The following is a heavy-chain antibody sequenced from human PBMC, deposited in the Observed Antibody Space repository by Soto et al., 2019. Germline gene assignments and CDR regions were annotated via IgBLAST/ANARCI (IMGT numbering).Heavy chain of an antibody. CDR3: AREGEGRTAYFDY. V-gene: IGHV3-21*01. J-gene: IGHJ4*02. Sequence: DVQLLESGGDLVQPGGSLRLYCAASGFTFSTYYMNWVRQAPGKGLEWVSSIIESGNYMYYADSVKGRFTISRDNARNSLYLQMDRLTAEDTAVYYCAREGEGRTAYFDYWGQGALVTVSS. CDR2: IIESGNYM. D-gene: IGHD3-16*01. CDR1: GFTFSTYY.